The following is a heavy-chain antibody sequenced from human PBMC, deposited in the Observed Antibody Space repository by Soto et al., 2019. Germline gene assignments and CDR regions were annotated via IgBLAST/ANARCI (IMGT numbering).Heavy chain of an antibody. CDR2: IYYSGNT. CDR3: ARLATTPRNDAFDI. Sequence: SYARSLTCTVSGGSRSSYYWRWIRQPPGKGLQWIGYIYYSGNTHYHPSLKRRVPISVDTSKNQSSLKLKSVTAADTAVYSCARLATTPRNDAFDIWGQGTMVTVS. V-gene: IGHV4-59*01. J-gene: IGHJ3*02. D-gene: IGHD5-12*01. CDR1: GGSRSSYY.